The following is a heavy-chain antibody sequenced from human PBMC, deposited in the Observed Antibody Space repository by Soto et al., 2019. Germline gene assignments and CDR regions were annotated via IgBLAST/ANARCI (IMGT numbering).Heavy chain of an antibody. CDR2: ISNNRSNK. Sequence: PGGSLRLSCAASGFTFNSYSMNWVRQAPGKGLEWVASISNNRSNKYYADSVKGRFTISRDNSKNTLYLQMNSLRAEDTAVYYCARDMRSYYDILTGYYTLPDYWGQGTLVTVSS. V-gene: IGHV3-21*01. CDR3: ARDMRSYYDILTGYYTLPDY. CDR1: GFTFNSYS. J-gene: IGHJ4*02. D-gene: IGHD3-9*01.